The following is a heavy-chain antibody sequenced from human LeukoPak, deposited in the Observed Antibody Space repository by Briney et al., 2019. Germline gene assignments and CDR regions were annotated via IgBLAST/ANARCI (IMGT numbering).Heavy chain of an antibody. CDR2: IYYSGST. V-gene: IGHV4-59*01. CDR3: GRDSRGCTGHYFDY. Sequence: SETLSLTCTVSGGSISSYYWSWIRQPPGKGLEWIGYIYYSGSTNYNPSLKGRVTISLDKSKNQFSLKLTSATATDTAVKYGGRDSRGCTGHYFDYRGQGTLVTVSS. CDR1: GGSISSYY. J-gene: IGHJ4*02. D-gene: IGHD6-19*01.